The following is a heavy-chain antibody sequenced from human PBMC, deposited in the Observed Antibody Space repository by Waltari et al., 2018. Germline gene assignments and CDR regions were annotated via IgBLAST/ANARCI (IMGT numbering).Heavy chain of an antibody. CDR3: ARDLYDSRVPGDYFDY. CDR2: IDPKTGGT. CDR1: GYTFTGYY. V-gene: IGHV1-2*02. J-gene: IGHJ4*02. D-gene: IGHD3-16*01. Sequence: QVHLVQSGAEVRKPGASVKVSCKGSGYTFTGYYIQWLRQAPGQGLEWMGWIDPKTGGTKLAQKVQGRVTMTRDTSINTVYMELSSLGSDDTAVYYCARDLYDSRVPGDYFDYWGQGTLVTVSS.